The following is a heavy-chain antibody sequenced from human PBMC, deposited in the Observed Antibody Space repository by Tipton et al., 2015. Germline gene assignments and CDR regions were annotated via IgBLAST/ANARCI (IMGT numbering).Heavy chain of an antibody. CDR2: IIPILDMT. Sequence: QSGAEVKKPGSSVKVSCKASRGTFNTYAINWVRQAPGQGLEWMGGIIPILDMTNYAQKFQSRVTIIADRSTYTAHMELSSLRSDDTAVYYWATGVVGTSFDYWAQGTLATVSS. CDR3: ATGVVGTSFDY. J-gene: IGHJ4*02. CDR1: RGTFNTYA. V-gene: IGHV1-69*04. D-gene: IGHD2-15*01.